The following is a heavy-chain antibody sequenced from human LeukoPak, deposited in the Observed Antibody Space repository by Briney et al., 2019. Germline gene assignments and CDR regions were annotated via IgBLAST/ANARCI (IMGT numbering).Heavy chain of an antibody. D-gene: IGHD6-19*01. CDR1: GNYW. CDR3: AKGGIAVAGTFDY. J-gene: IGHJ4*02. V-gene: IGHV3-74*01. Sequence: PGGSLRLSCAASGNYWMHWVRQAPGKGLVWVSHINSDGSWTSYADSVKGRFTISRDNAKNSLYLQMNSLRAEDTALYYCAKGGIAVAGTFDYWGQGTLVTVSS. CDR2: INSDGSWT.